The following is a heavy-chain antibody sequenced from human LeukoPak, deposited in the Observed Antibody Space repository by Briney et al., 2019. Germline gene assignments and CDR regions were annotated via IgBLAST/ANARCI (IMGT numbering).Heavy chain of an antibody. V-gene: IGHV4-31*03. CDR2: IYYSGST. Sequence: PSQTLSLTCTVSGGSISSGGYYWSWIRQHPGKGLEWIGYIYYSGSTYYNPSLKSRVTISVDTSKNQFSLKLSSVTAADTAVYYCARSERYCSGGSCYSTYFFDYWGQGTLVTVSS. D-gene: IGHD2-15*01. CDR3: ARSERYCSGGSCYSTYFFDY. CDR1: GGSISSGGYY. J-gene: IGHJ4*02.